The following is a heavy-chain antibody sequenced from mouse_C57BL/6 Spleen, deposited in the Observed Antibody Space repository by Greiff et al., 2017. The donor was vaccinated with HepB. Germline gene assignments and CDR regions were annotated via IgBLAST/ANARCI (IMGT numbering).Heavy chain of an antibody. Sequence: DVKLQESGGGLVQPGGSLSLSCAASGFTFTDYYMSWVRQPPGKALEWLGFIRNKANGYTTEYSASVKGRFTISRDNSQSILYLQMNALRAEDSATYYCARSQLGRYWYFDVWGTGTTVTVSS. CDR3: ARSQLGRYWYFDV. J-gene: IGHJ1*03. CDR2: IRNKANGYTT. CDR1: GFTFTDYY. D-gene: IGHD4-1*02. V-gene: IGHV7-3*01.